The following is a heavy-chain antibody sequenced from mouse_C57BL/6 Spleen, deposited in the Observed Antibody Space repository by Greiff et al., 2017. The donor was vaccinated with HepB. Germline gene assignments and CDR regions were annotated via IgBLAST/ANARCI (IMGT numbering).Heavy chain of an antibody. Sequence: EVQLQQSGPELVKPGASVKMSCKASGYTFTDYNMHWVKQSHGKSLEWIGYINPNNGGTSYNQKFKGKATLTVNKSSSTAYMELRSLTSEDSAVYYCAREGAYYGNYGGYFDVWGTRTTVTVSS. J-gene: IGHJ1*03. CDR3: AREGAYYGNYGGYFDV. D-gene: IGHD2-10*01. V-gene: IGHV1-22*01. CDR1: GYTFTDYN. CDR2: INPNNGGT.